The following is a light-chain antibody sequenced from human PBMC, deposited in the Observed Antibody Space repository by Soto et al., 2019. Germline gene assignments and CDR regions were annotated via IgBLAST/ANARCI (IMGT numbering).Light chain of an antibody. CDR3: QQYERGTPLT. J-gene: IGKJ4*01. V-gene: IGKV3-15*01. CDR2: AAS. Sequence: EIQMAQSPVTLSVSPWESATRSCRASQTVNRNVAWYQQKPGQPPRLLIYAASTRAVGLPPRFTGSGSGTEFTLTISPLQYEDFAVYHCQQYERGTPLTFGGGTKV. CDR1: QTVNRN.